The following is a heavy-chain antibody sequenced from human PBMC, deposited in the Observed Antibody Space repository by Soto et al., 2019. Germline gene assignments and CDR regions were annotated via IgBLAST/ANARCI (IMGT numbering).Heavy chain of an antibody. J-gene: IGHJ5*02. D-gene: IGHD6-13*01. CDR2: FDPEDGET. Sequence: GASVKVSCKVSGYTLTELSMHWVRQAPGKGLEWMGGFDPEDGETIYAQKFQGRVTMTEDTSTDTAYMELSSLRSEDTAVYYCASVAAAGTVNWFDPWGQGTLVTVSS. CDR3: ASVAAAGTVNWFDP. V-gene: IGHV1-24*01. CDR1: GYTLTELS.